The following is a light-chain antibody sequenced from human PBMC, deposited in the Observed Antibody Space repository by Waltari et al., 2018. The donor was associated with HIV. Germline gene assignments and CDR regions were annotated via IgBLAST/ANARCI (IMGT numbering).Light chain of an antibody. CDR3: QQFHTTPYT. V-gene: IGKV4-1*01. CDR1: QSVLYSSNNKNH. Sequence: DIVMTQSPDSLAVSLGERDTINCKSSQSVLYSSNNKNHLVWYHQKPGQPLKLLLYWASARESRVPDRFSGSGSGTNFTLTISSLQAEDVAVYYCQQFHTTPYTFGQGTKLEIK. J-gene: IGKJ2*01. CDR2: WAS.